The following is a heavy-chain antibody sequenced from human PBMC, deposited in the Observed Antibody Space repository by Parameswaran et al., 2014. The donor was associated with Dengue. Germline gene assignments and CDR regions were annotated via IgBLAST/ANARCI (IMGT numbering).Heavy chain of an antibody. D-gene: IGHD6-13*01. CDR3: ARDSETRYRSSPYYYFHAMDF. V-gene: IGHV1-69*01. Sequence: RWVRQAPGQGLEWMGGIIPVFRTPNYAQRFQGRITITADESTSTVYMEVSSLTSEDTAVYYCARDSETRYRSSPYYYFHAMDFWGQGTTVTVSS. J-gene: IGHJ6*02. CDR2: IIPVFRTP.